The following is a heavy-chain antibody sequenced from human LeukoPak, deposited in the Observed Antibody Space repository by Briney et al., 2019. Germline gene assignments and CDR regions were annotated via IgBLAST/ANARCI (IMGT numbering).Heavy chain of an antibody. CDR2: ISYSGST. J-gene: IGHJ4*02. Sequence: SETLSLTCTVSGGSISSNSYHWGWIRQPPGKGLEWIGSISYSGSTYYNPSLKSRVTISVDTSKNQFSLKLSSVTAADTAVYYCARLGGVFDYWGQGTLVTVSS. D-gene: IGHD3-16*01. CDR3: ARLGGVFDY. V-gene: IGHV4-39*07. CDR1: GGSISSNSYH.